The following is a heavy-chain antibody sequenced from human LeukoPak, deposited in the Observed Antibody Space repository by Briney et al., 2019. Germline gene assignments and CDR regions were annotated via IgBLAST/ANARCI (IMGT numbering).Heavy chain of an antibody. V-gene: IGHV3-53*01. J-gene: IGHJ4*02. D-gene: IGHD1-7*01. Sequence: PGGSPRLSCAASGFTVSSNYMNWVRQAPGKGLEWVSVIDSGGSTYYADSVKGRFTISRDNSKNTLYLQMNSLRAEDTAVYYCARGNYPGSDYWGQGNLVTVSS. CDR3: ARGNYPGSDY. CDR1: GFTVSSNY. CDR2: IDSGGST.